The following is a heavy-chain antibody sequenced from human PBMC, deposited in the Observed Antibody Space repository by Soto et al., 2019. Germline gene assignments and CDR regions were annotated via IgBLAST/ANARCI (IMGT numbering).Heavy chain of an antibody. J-gene: IGHJ4*02. CDR2: ISGSGGST. Sequence: GGSLRLSCAASGFTFSSYAMSWVRQAPGKGLEWVSAISGSGGSTYYADSVKGRFTISRDNSKNTLYLQMNSLRAEDTAVYYCAKDEGTVQYPSPYYFDYWGQGTLVTVSS. CDR1: GFTFSSYA. D-gene: IGHD2-2*01. V-gene: IGHV3-23*01. CDR3: AKDEGTVQYPSPYYFDY.